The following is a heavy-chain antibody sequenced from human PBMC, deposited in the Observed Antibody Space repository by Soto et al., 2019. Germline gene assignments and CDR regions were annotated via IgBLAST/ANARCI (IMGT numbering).Heavy chain of an antibody. V-gene: IGHV4-59*01. Sequence: SETLSLTCTVAGGSISSYYWSWIRQPPGKGLEWIGYIYYSGSTNYNPSLKNRVTISVDTSKNQFSLKLSSVTAADTAVYYCATKGYGSGNQFDYWGQGTLVTVSS. D-gene: IGHD3-10*01. CDR3: ATKGYGSGNQFDY. J-gene: IGHJ4*02. CDR2: IYYSGST. CDR1: GGSISSYY.